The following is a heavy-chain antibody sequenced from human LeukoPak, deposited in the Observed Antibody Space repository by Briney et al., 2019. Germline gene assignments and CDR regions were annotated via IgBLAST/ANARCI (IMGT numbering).Heavy chain of an antibody. CDR3: ARGHRAITFGGVIVIPFDY. CDR1: GGTFSSYA. CDR2: INPNSGGT. Sequence: ASVKVSCKASGGTFSSYAISWVRQAPGQGLEWMGWINPNSGGTNYAQKFQGRVTMTRDTSISTAYMELSRLRSDDTAVYYCARGHRAITFGGVIVIPFDYWGQGTLVTVSS. V-gene: IGHV1-2*02. D-gene: IGHD3-16*02. J-gene: IGHJ4*02.